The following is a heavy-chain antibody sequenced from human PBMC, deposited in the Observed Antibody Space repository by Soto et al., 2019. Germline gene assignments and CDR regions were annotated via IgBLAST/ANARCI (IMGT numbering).Heavy chain of an antibody. CDR2: VSPSGDST. CDR1: GFIFSTYS. CDR3: VKEQDV. J-gene: IGHJ6*02. Sequence: GGSLRLSCVASGFIFSTYSMTWVRQVPGKGLEWVAAVSPSGDSTYYADSLKGRLTISRDNSKNTVFLQMNSLSADDTGLYYCVKEQDVWGQGISVTVSS. V-gene: IGHV3-23*01.